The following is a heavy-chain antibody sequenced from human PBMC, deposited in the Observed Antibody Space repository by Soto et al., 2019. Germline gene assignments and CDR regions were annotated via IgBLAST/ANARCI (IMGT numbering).Heavy chain of an antibody. CDR1: GGSTSSGGYS. Sequence: PSETLSLTCAVSGGSTSSGGYSWSWIRQPPGKGLEWIGYIYHSGSTYYNPSLKSRVTISVDRSKNQFSLKLSSVTAADTAVYYCARGVDSSVPEYFQHWGQGTLVTVSS. CDR3: ARGVDSSVPEYFQH. D-gene: IGHD3-22*01. V-gene: IGHV4-30-2*01. CDR2: IYHSGST. J-gene: IGHJ1*01.